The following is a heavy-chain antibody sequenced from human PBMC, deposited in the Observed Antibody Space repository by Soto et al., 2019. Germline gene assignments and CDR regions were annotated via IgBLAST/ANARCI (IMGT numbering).Heavy chain of an antibody. J-gene: IGHJ4*02. Sequence: QVQLVESGGGVVQPGRSLRLSCAASGFTFSSYAMHWVRQAPGKGLEWVAVISYDGSNKYYADSVKGRFTISRDNSKNTLYLQMNSLRAEDTAVYYCARGIAARPCDYWGQGTLVTVSS. CDR3: ARGIAARPCDY. CDR1: GFTFSSYA. CDR2: ISYDGSNK. D-gene: IGHD6-6*01. V-gene: IGHV3-30-3*01.